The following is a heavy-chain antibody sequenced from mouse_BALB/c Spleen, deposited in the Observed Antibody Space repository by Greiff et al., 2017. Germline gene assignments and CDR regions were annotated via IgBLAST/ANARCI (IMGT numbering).Heavy chain of an antibody. CDR3: TRGDYDVLFAY. V-gene: IGHV6-6*02. J-gene: IGHJ3*01. CDR2: IRLKSNNYAT. CDR1: GFTFSNYW. D-gene: IGHD2-4*01. Sequence: EVMLVESGGGLVQPGGSMKLSCVASGFTFSNYWMNWVRQSPEKGLEWVAEIRLKSNNYATHYAESVKGRFTISRDDSKSSVYLQMNNLRAEDTGIYYCTRGDYDVLFAYWGQGTLVTVSA.